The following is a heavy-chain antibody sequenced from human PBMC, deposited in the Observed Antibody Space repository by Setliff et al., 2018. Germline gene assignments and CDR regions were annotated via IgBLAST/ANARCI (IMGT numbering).Heavy chain of an antibody. Sequence: GASVKVSCKASGYTFSHSGITWVRQAPGQGLEWMGWISVYSGNTNYAQKLQGRVTMTTDASTNTAYMELRGLTSDDTAVYYCSRLVRYCSRTTCQTASGAELWGQGALVTV. CDR2: ISVYSGNT. D-gene: IGHD2-2*01. V-gene: IGHV1-18*01. CDR3: SRLVRYCSRTTCQTASGAEL. CDR1: GYTFSHSG. J-gene: IGHJ4*02.